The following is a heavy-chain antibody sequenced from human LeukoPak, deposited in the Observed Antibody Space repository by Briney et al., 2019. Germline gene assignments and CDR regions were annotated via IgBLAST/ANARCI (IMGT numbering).Heavy chain of an antibody. CDR1: GGSISSGGYS. D-gene: IGHD3-3*01. J-gene: IGHJ4*02. Sequence: SETLSLTCAVSGGSISSGGYSWSWIRQPPGKGLEWIGYIYHSGSTYYNPSLKSRVTISADTSKNQFSLKLSSVTAADTAVYYCARHSTFFGVVIIKGRVRGPFDYWGQGTLVTVSS. V-gene: IGHV4-30-2*01. CDR3: ARHSTFFGVVIIKGRVRGPFDY. CDR2: IYHSGST.